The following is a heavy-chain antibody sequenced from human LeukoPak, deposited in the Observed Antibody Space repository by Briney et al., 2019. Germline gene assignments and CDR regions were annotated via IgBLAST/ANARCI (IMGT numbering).Heavy chain of an antibody. CDR2: INPSGGST. J-gene: IGHJ6*02. V-gene: IGHV1-46*01. CDR3: ATNSTVTTDYYYGMDV. CDR1: GYTFTGYY. Sequence: ASVKVSCKASGYTFTGYYMHWVRQAPGQGLEWMGIINPSGGSTSYAQKFQGRVTMTRDTSTSTVYMELSSLRSEDTAVYYCATNSTVTTDYYYGMDVWGQGTTVTVSS. D-gene: IGHD4-17*01.